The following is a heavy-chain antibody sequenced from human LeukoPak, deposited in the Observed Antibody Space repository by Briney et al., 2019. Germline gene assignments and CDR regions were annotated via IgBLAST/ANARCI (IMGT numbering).Heavy chain of an antibody. V-gene: IGHV4-34*01. CDR3: ARDRRGGIAAAVGAFDI. J-gene: IGHJ3*02. CDR2: INHSGST. CDR1: GGSFSGYY. Sequence: SETLSLTCAVYGGSFSGYYWSWIRQPPGKGLEWIGEINHSGSTNYNPSLKSRVTISIDTSKNQFSLKLSSVTAADTAVYYCARDRRGGIAAAVGAFDIWGQGTMVTVSS. D-gene: IGHD6-13*01.